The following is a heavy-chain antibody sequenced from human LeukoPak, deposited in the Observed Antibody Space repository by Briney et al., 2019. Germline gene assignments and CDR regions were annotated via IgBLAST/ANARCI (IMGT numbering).Heavy chain of an antibody. D-gene: IGHD2-2*01. CDR3: AKSRGYCSSTSCYGGVDY. V-gene: IGHV3-23*01. Sequence: GGSLRLSCAGSGFTFRTYAMIWVRQAPGKGLEWVSAISDSGGSTYYADSVKGRFTISRDNSKNTLYLQMNSLRAEDTAVYYCAKSRGYCSSTSCYGGVDYWGQGTLVTVSS. CDR1: GFTFRTYA. CDR2: ISDSGGST. J-gene: IGHJ4*02.